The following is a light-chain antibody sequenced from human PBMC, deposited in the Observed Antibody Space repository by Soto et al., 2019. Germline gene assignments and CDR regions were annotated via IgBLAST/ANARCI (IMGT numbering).Light chain of an antibody. Sequence: DIPMTQSPSSLSASVGDRVTITCRASQRISSYLNWYQQKPGKAPKLLIYAASSLQSGVPSRFSGSGSGTDFTLTISSLQPEDFATYYCQQSYSTPRMYTFGQGTKLEIK. J-gene: IGKJ2*01. CDR2: AAS. CDR1: QRISSY. V-gene: IGKV1-39*01. CDR3: QQSYSTPRMYT.